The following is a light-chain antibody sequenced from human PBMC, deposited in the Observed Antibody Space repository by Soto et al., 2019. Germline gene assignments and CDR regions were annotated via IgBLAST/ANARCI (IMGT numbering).Light chain of an antibody. CDR1: SSDVGGYDY. J-gene: IGLJ3*02. CDR2: EVT. V-gene: IGLV2-8*01. CDR3: SSLTTSSTWV. Sequence: QSVLTQPPSASGSPGQSVTISCTGTSSDVGGYDYVSWYQQHPGKAPKLMIYEVTIRPSGVSDRFSGSKSGNTASLIISGLQPEDEADYYFSSLTTSSTWVFGGGTKLTVL.